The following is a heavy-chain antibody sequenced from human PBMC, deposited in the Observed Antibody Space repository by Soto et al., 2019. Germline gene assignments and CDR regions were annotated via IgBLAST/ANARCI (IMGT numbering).Heavy chain of an antibody. CDR2: IIPIFGTA. CDR1: GGTFSSYA. V-gene: IGHV1-69*13. D-gene: IGHD3-10*01. CDR3: AGGTSLWFGELSPHFDY. Sequence: SVKVSCKASGGTFSSYAISWVRQAPGQGLEWMGGIIPIFGTANYAQKFQGRVTITADESTSTAYMELSSLRSEDTAVYYCAGGTSLWFGELSPHFDYWGQGTLVTVSS. J-gene: IGHJ4*02.